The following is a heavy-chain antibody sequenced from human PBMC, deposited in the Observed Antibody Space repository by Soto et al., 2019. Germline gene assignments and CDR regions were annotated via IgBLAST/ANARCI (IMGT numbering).Heavy chain of an antibody. D-gene: IGHD6-25*01. CDR3: ARDHAASYGMDV. V-gene: IGHV4-59*01. CDR2: IYYSGST. Sequence: QVQLQESGPGLVKPSETLSLTCTVSGGSISSDYWSWIRQPPGKGLEWIGYIYYSGSTNYNPSLKVEVAMKVDTSKYQFSLQLSSVTAADTAVYYCARDHAASYGMDVWGQGNTVTVSS. J-gene: IGHJ6*02. CDR1: GGSISSDY.